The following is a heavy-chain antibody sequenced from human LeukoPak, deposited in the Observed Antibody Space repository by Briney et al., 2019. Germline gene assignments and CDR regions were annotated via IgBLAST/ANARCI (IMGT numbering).Heavy chain of an antibody. D-gene: IGHD3-10*01. CDR1: GFTFSSYG. J-gene: IGHJ4*02. V-gene: IGHV3-30*02. Sequence: GGSLRLSCAASGFTFSSYGMHWVRQAPGKGLEWVAFIRYDGSNKYYADSVKGRFTISRDNSKNTLYLQMNSLRAEDTAVYYCARDSYGSGSYYRIDYWGQGTLVTVSS. CDR3: ARDSYGSGSYYRIDY. CDR2: IRYDGSNK.